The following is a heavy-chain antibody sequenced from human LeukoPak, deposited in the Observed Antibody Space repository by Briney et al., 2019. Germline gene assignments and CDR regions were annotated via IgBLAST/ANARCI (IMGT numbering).Heavy chain of an antibody. Sequence: GESLTLSCAASGFTFGHYAMHWVRHVPGKGLEWISVISGDGDKIDYAESVKGRFSVSRDNNKSSLYLQMSRLTIEDTALFYCAKDGWKAAGYFDLWGRGTVVTVSS. CDR3: AKDGWKAAGYFDL. CDR2: ISGDGDKI. CDR1: GFTFGHYA. D-gene: IGHD6-13*01. J-gene: IGHJ2*01. V-gene: IGHV3-43*02.